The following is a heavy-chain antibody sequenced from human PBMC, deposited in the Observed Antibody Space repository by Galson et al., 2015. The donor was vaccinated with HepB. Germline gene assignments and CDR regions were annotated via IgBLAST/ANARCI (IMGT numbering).Heavy chain of an antibody. V-gene: IGHV7-4-1*02. D-gene: IGHD5-24*01. CDR1: GYTFTSYA. J-gene: IGHJ5*02. CDR3: ARRDGNNWFDP. CDR2: INTSTGNP. Sequence: SVKVSCKASGYTFTSYAINWVRQAPGQGLEWMGWINTSTGNPTYAQGFTGRFVFSLDTSVSTAYLQISSLKAEDTAVFYCARRDGNNWFDPWGQGTLVTVSS.